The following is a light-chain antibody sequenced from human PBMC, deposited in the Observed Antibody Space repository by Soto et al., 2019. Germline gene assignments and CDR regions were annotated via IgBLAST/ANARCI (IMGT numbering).Light chain of an antibody. CDR1: SSDVGGHNY. J-gene: IGLJ2*01. V-gene: IGLV2-14*01. Sequence: QSVLTQPASVSGSPGQSITISCTGTSSDVGGHNYVSWYQQHPGKAPKLMIYEVSNRPSGVSNRFSGSKSGNTASLTISGLQAEDEADYYCSSYTSSSTLLFGGGTKLTVL. CDR3: SSYTSSSTLL. CDR2: EVS.